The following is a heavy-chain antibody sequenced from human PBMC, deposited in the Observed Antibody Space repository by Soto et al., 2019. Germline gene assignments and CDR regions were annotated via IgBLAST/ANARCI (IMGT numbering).Heavy chain of an antibody. CDR2: IHYTGST. V-gene: IGHV4-59*01. CDR3: ARDLTISSTDGPLDP. J-gene: IGHJ5*02. Sequence: SETLSLTCTVSGGSMSRYYWTWIRQPPGKGLEWIGNIHYTGSTNYNPSLKSRVTILLGTSTSQFSLKVSSVTAADTAVYYCARDLTISSTDGPLDPWGHGTLV. D-gene: IGHD1-1*01. CDR1: GGSMSRYY.